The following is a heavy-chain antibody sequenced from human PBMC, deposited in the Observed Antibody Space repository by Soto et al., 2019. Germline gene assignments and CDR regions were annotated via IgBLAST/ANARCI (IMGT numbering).Heavy chain of an antibody. Sequence: GASVKVSCKASGYSFTSYGISWERQAPGQGPEWMGWISGHNGNTNHPQSLQGRVTMTTDTSRNTAYMELRSLRSDDTAVYYCARHRFNYYDDTVYYYFDYWGQGTLDTVSS. CDR3: ARHRFNYYDDTVYYYFDY. V-gene: IGHV1-18*04. CDR2: ISGHNGNT. D-gene: IGHD3-22*01. J-gene: IGHJ4*02. CDR1: GYSFTSYG.